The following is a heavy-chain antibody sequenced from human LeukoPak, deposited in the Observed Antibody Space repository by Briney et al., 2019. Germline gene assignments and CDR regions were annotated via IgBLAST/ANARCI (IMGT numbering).Heavy chain of an antibody. CDR3: AKGPIAVAEFDY. D-gene: IGHD6-19*01. V-gene: IGHV3-23*01. Sequence: QPGGSLRLSCAACGFTFSSYAMSWVGEGPGKGLECCSAISGSGGSKYYADSVKGRFTISRDNSKNTLYLQMNSLRAEDTAVYYCAKGPIAVAEFDYWGQGTLVTVSS. CDR2: ISGSGGSK. J-gene: IGHJ4*02. CDR1: GFTFSSYA.